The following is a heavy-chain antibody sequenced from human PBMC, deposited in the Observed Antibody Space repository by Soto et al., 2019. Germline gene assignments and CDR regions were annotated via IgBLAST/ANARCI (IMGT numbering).Heavy chain of an antibody. CDR3: ARDPWAADY. V-gene: IGHV3-66*01. CDR2: IYSGGSK. CDR1: GFTVSNKY. Sequence: EVQLVESGGGLVQPGGSLRLSCAASGFTVSNKYMSWVRQVPGKGLEWVSVIYSGGSKFYADSVRGRFTISRDNSKNTVNLQMNSLRAEDTAVYYCARDPWAADYCGQGTLVTVSS. D-gene: IGHD3-16*01. J-gene: IGHJ4*02.